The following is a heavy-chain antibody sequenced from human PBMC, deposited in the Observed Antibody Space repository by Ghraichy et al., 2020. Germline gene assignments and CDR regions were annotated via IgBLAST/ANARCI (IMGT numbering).Heavy chain of an antibody. CDR2: IKQHGSEK. CDR3: ARVYGPIHTRVDY. D-gene: IGHD2/OR15-2a*01. V-gene: IGHV3-7*03. J-gene: IGHJ4*02. CDR1: GFTFSNYW. Sequence: GGSLRLSCVASGFTFSNYWMSWVRQAPGKGLEWVANIKQHGSEKYYVDSVKGRFTLSRDTAKNSVYLQMNSLRAEDTAVYYCARVYGPIHTRVDYWGQGTLVTVSS.